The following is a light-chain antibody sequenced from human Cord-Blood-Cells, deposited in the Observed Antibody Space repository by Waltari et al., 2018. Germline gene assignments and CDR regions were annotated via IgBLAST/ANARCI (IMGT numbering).Light chain of an antibody. CDR2: EVS. CDR3: CSYAGSSTVV. V-gene: IGLV2-23*02. J-gene: IGLJ2*01. CDR1: SSDVGSYNL. Sequence: QSALTQPASVSGSPGQSITISCTGTSSDVGSYNLVSWYQQHPGKAPKLMIYEVSKRPSGVSNRVSGYKAGNTASLTISGLQAEDEADYYCCSYAGSSTVVFGGGTKLTVL.